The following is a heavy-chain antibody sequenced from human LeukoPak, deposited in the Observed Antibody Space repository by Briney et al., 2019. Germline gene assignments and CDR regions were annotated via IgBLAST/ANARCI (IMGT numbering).Heavy chain of an antibody. V-gene: IGHV1-69*13. CDR2: IIPIFGTA. CDR3: AREEESQDWFDP. Sequence: SVKVSCKASGGTFSSYAISWVRQAPGQGLEWMGGIIPIFGTANYAQKFLGGVTITADESTSTAYMELSGLRSEDTAVYYCAREEESQDWFDPWGQGTLVTVSS. J-gene: IGHJ5*02. CDR1: GGTFSSYA.